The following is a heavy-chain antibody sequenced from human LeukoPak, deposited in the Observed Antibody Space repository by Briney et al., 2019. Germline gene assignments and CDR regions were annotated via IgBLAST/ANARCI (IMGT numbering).Heavy chain of an antibody. CDR3: AREGAVAGSGHWYFDL. D-gene: IGHD6-19*01. CDR2: ISSSSSYI. V-gene: IGHV3-21*01. CDR1: GFAFSSYG. J-gene: IGHJ2*01. Sequence: GRSLRLSCAASGFAFSSYGLHWVRQAPGKGLEWVSSISSSSSYIYYADSVKGRFTISRDSAKNSLYLQMNSLRAEDTAVYYCAREGAVAGSGHWYFDLWGRGTLVTVSS.